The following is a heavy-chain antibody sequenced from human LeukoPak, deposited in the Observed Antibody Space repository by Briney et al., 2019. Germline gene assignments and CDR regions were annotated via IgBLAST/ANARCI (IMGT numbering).Heavy chain of an antibody. CDR2: ISGSGDST. J-gene: IGHJ6*02. CDR3: ATGDGSGTNYYYYYGMDV. Sequence: GGSLRLSCAASGFTFPSYAMSWVRQAPGRGLEWVSDISGSGDSTYYADSVKGRFTISRDNSKNTLYVQMSSLRAEDTATYYCATGDGSGTNYYYYYGMDVWGQGTRVTVSS. V-gene: IGHV3-23*01. CDR1: GFTFPSYA. D-gene: IGHD3-10*01.